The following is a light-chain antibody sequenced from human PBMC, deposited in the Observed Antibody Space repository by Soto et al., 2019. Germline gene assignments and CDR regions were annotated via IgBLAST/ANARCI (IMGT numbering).Light chain of an antibody. V-gene: IGKV1-39*01. J-gene: IGKJ2*01. CDR3: QQSYSTPYT. CDR1: QSISTY. Sequence: DIQMTQSPSSLSAFAGDRITITCRASQSISTYLNWYQQKPGKAPKLLIHAASSLQGGVPSRFSGSGSGTDFTLTITSLQPEDFATYYCQQSYSTPYTFGQGTKLEIK. CDR2: AAS.